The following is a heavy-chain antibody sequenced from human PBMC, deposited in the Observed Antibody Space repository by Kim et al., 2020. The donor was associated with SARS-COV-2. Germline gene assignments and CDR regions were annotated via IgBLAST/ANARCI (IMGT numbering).Heavy chain of an antibody. CDR3: ARLSVTVGSSWPRAFDI. V-gene: IGHV5-51*01. CDR2: IYPGDSDT. D-gene: IGHD6-13*01. J-gene: IGHJ3*02. CDR1: GYSFTSYW. Sequence: ESLKISCKGSGYSFTSYWIGWVRQMPGKGLEWMGIIYPGDSDTRYSPSFQGQVTISADKSISTAYLQWSSLKASDTAVYYCARLSVTVGSSWPRAFDIWGQGTMVTVSS.